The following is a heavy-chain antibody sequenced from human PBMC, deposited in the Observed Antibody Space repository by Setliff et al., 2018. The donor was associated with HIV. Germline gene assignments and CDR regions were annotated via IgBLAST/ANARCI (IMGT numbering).Heavy chain of an antibody. Sequence: SETLSLTCAVYNGSFSGYYWSWIRQPPGKGLEWIGEINHSGSTNYNPSLESRVTISVDTSKNQFSLKLSSVTAADTAVYYCARDQSAQSVYTAYSYEGGDYMDVWGKGTTVTVS. CDR2: INHSGST. D-gene: IGHD5-18*01. CDR1: NGSFSGYY. CDR3: ARDQSAQSVYTAYSYEGGDYMDV. J-gene: IGHJ6*03. V-gene: IGHV4-34*01.